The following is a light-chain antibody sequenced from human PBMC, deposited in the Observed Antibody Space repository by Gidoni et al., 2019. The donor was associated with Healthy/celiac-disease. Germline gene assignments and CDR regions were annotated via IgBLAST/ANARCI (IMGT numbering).Light chain of an antibody. CDR3: QQSYSTPYT. Sequence: DVEMTQSPSSLSASVGDRVTITCRASQSISSYLNWYQQKPGKAPKLLTYAASSLQSGLPSRFTGRGSGTDFTLTISSLQPEDFVTYYCQQSYSTPYTFGQGTKLEIK. V-gene: IGKV1-39*01. CDR1: QSISSY. J-gene: IGKJ2*01. CDR2: AAS.